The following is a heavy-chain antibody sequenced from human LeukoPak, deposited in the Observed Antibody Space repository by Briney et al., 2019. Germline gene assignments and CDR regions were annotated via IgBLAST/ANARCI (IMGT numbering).Heavy chain of an antibody. CDR2: ISSSGSTI. CDR1: GFTFSDYY. V-gene: IGHV3-11*01. D-gene: IGHD1-26*01. Sequence: PGGSLRLSCAASGFTFSDYYMSWIRQAPGKWLEGGSYISSSGSTIYYADSVKGRFTISRDNAKNSLYLQMNSLRAEDTAVYYCAGREYYYYYMDVWGKGTTVTVSS. J-gene: IGHJ6*03. CDR3: AGREYYYYYMDV.